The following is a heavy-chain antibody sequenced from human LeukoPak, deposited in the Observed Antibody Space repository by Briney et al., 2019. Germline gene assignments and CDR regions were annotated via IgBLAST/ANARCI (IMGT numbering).Heavy chain of an antibody. J-gene: IGHJ6*02. V-gene: IGHV3-9*01. CDR3: ARDQNRSSWYSYYFGMDV. Sequence: GGSLRLSCAASGFTFDDYAMHWVRQAPGKGLEWVSGISWNSGSIGYADSVKGRFTISRDNAKNSLYLQMNSLRAEDTAVYYCARDQNRSSWYSYYFGMDVWGQGTTVTVSS. CDR2: ISWNSGSI. CDR1: GFTFDDYA. D-gene: IGHD6-13*01.